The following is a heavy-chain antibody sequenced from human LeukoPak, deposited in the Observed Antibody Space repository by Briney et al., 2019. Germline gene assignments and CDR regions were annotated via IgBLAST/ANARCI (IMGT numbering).Heavy chain of an antibody. CDR1: GFTFSSYA. Sequence: GGSLRLSCAASGFTFSSYAMSWVRQAPGKGLEWVSAISGSGGSTYYADSVKGRFTISRDNSKNTLYLQMNSLRAEDTAVYYCARTRYPYYYYMDVWGKGTTVTVSS. CDR3: ARTRYPYYYYMDV. CDR2: ISGSGGST. V-gene: IGHV3-23*01. J-gene: IGHJ6*03. D-gene: IGHD1-7*01.